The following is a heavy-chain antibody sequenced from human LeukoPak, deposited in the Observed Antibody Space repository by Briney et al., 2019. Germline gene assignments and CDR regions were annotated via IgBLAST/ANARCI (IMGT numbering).Heavy chain of an antibody. D-gene: IGHD6-13*01. J-gene: IGHJ4*02. V-gene: IGHV1-46*01. CDR2: INPSGGRT. CDR3: ARDQDIAAAGPIHYYFDY. CDR1: GYTFTSYY. Sequence: GASVKVSCKASGYTFTSYYMHWVRQAPGQGLEWMGIINPSGGRTSYAQKFQGRVTMTRDTSTSTVYMELSSLRSEDTAVYYCARDQDIAAAGPIHYYFDYWGQGTLATASS.